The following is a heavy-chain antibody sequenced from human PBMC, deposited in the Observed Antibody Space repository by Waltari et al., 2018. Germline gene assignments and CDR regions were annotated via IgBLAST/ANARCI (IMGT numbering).Heavy chain of an antibody. J-gene: IGHJ3*02. CDR3: ARDSAPYSNYADAIDI. V-gene: IGHV3-7*01. CDR1: GFTFMNYW. CDR2: MRKEGGEE. Sequence: EVQLVESGGGLVQPGGSLRVSCVASGFTFMNYWMSWVRQAPGKGLEWGASMRKEGGEEYYVDSVKGRFTVSRNNATNSLHLHMDSLRVEDTAIYYCARDSAPYSNYADAIDIWGQGTMVIVSS. D-gene: IGHD4-4*01.